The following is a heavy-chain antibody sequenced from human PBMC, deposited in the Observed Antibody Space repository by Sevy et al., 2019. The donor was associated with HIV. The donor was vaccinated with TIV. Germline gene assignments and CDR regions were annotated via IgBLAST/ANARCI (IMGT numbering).Heavy chain of an antibody. Sequence: SETLSLTCSVSDGSIRSSSYYWGWIRQPPGKGLEWMGSIYYSGSTYDNPSLKSRVTISVDTSKNQFSLKLSSVTAADTAVYYCARLLYDRSGYYYFNSWGQGTLVTVSS. J-gene: IGHJ4*02. CDR1: DGSIRSSSYY. D-gene: IGHD3-22*01. CDR3: ARLLYDRSGYYYFNS. V-gene: IGHV4-39*01. CDR2: IYYSGST.